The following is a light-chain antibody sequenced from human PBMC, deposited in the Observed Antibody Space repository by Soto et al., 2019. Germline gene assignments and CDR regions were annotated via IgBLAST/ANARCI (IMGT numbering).Light chain of an antibody. CDR1: HAISTW. J-gene: IGKJ1*01. Sequence: DIQMTQSPSSVSASVGDRVTITCRASHAISTWLAWYQQKPGKAPKLLIYAASNLQTGVPSRSSGSGSGTDFTLTISSLQPEDFATYYCQQANSFPRTFGQGTKVDIK. V-gene: IGKV1D-12*01. CDR3: QQANSFPRT. CDR2: AAS.